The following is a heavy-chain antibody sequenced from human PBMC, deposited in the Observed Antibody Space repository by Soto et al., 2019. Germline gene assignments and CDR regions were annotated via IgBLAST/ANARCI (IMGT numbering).Heavy chain of an antibody. J-gene: IGHJ4*02. Sequence: EVQLAESGGGLVQPGGSLRLSCAASGFTFSDHYMDWVRQAPGKGLEWVGRSRDKVHSHTTEYAASVKGRFTISRGDSVNSLSLQMNSLKIEDTAVYYCARGVVSTGYFDYWGQGTLVTVSS. D-gene: IGHD5-12*01. CDR1: GFTFSDHY. CDR2: SRDKVHSHTT. V-gene: IGHV3-72*01. CDR3: ARGVVSTGYFDY.